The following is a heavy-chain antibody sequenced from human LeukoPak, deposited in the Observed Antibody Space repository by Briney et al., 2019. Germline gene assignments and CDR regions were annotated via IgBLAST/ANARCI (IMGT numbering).Heavy chain of an antibody. CDR3: ARIGRFGELFSRYYYYYGMDV. CDR1: GGSFSGYY. CDR2: INHSGST. D-gene: IGHD3-10*01. Sequence: PSETLSLTCAVCGGSFSGYYWSWIRQPPGKGLEWIGEINHSGSTNYNPSLKSRVTISADTSKNQFSLKLSSVTAADTAVYYCARIGRFGELFSRYYYYYGMDVWGQGTTVTVSS. V-gene: IGHV4-34*01. J-gene: IGHJ6*02.